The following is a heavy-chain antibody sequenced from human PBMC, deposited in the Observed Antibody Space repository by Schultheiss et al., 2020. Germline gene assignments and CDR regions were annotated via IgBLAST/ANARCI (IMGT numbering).Heavy chain of an antibody. D-gene: IGHD3-3*01. J-gene: IGHJ5*02. CDR2: INHSGST. CDR1: GGSFSGYY. Sequence: SETLSLTCAVYGGSFSGYYWSWIRQPPGKGLEWIGEINHSGSTNYNPSLKSRVTISVDTSKNQFSLKLSSVTAADTAVYYCARGPRRNYDFWSGSHAWFDPWGQGTLVTVSS. CDR3: ARGPRRNYDFWSGSHAWFDP. V-gene: IGHV4-34*01.